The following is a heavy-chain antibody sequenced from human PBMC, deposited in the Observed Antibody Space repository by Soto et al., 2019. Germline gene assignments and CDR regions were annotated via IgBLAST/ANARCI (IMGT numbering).Heavy chain of an antibody. D-gene: IGHD4-17*01. J-gene: IGHJ4*02. CDR1: GFTFSSYW. Sequence: EVQLVESGGGLVQPGGSLRLSCAASGFTFSSYWMSWVRQAPGKGLEWVANIKQDGSEKYYVDSVKGRFTISRDNAKNSLYLQMNSLGAEDTAAYYCARDRGGLSTTVTPGLFDYWGQGTLVTVSS. CDR3: ARDRGGLSTTVTPGLFDY. CDR2: IKQDGSEK. V-gene: IGHV3-7*01.